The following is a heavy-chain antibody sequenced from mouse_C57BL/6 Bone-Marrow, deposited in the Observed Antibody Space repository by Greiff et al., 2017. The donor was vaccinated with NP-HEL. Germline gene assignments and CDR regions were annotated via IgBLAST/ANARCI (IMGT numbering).Heavy chain of an antibody. V-gene: IGHV6-3*01. Sequence: EVHLVESGGGLVQPGGSMKLSCIASGFTFSNYCMNWVRQSPEKGLEWVAQIRLKSDNYATHYAESVKGRFTISRDDSKSSVYLQMNNIRAEYTGIYYYTALRLRGFAYWGQGTLVTVSA. J-gene: IGHJ3*01. D-gene: IGHD1-2*01. CDR3: TALRLRGFAY. CDR2: IRLKSDNYAT. CDR1: GFTFSNYC.